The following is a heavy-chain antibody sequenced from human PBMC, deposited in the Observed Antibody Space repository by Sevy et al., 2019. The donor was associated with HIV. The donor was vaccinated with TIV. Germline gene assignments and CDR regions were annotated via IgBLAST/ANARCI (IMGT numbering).Heavy chain of an antibody. D-gene: IGHD3-22*01. J-gene: IGHJ4*02. CDR2: ISGSGGYT. V-gene: IGHV3-23*01. CDR3: AKGSHSNGYYPHEF. CDR1: GFTFRNYA. Sequence: GGSLRLSCAASGFTFRNYAMNWVRQAPGKGLEWVSAISGSGGYTYYADSVKGRFTISRDNSKNTLYLQMNSLRADDTAVYYCAKGSHSNGYYPHEFWGQGTLVTVSS.